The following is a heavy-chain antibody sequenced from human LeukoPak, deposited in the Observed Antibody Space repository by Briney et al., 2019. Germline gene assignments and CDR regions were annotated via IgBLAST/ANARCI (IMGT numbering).Heavy chain of an antibody. J-gene: IGHJ4*02. CDR2: INAGGGST. D-gene: IGHD2-15*01. V-gene: IGHV3-23*01. CDR1: GSTFSNYA. CDR3: AQDGHAYSRPPGIDY. Sequence: GGSLRLSCAASGSTFSNYAMTWVRQAPGKGLEWVSAINAGGGSTSYADSVQGRFIISRDKSQNTLYLQMNSLRVDDTAIYYCAQDGHAYSRPPGIDYWGQGTLVAVSS.